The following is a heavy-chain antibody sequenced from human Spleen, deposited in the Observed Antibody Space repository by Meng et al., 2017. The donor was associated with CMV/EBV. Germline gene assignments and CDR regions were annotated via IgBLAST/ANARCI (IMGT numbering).Heavy chain of an antibody. J-gene: IGHJ1*01. D-gene: IGHD2-2*01. V-gene: IGHV3-23*01. Sequence: GESLKISCAASGFTFSSSWMHWVCQAPGKGLEWVSTISDSGSSTYYADSVKGRFTISRDSSKNTLFLQMNGLRAEDTALYYCAKSLGGTSRPGEHWGQGTLVTVSS. CDR3: AKSLGGTSRPGEH. CDR1: GFTFSSSW. CDR2: ISDSGSST.